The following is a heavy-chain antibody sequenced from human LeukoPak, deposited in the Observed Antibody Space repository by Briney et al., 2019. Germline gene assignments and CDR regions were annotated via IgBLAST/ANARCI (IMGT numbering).Heavy chain of an antibody. CDR3: ARDVGSGYYYFGVGDY. V-gene: IGHV3-30-3*01. CDR1: GFTVSSNY. CDR2: ISYDGSNK. Sequence: GGSLRLSCAASGFTVSSNYMSWVRQAPGKGLEWVAVISYDGSNKYYADSVKGRFIISRDKSKNTLYLQMNSLRAEDTAVYYCARDVGSGYYYFGVGDYWGQGTLVTVSS. J-gene: IGHJ4*02. D-gene: IGHD3-22*01.